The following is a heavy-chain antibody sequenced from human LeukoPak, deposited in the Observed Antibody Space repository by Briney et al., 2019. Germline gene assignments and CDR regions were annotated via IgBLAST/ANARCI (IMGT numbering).Heavy chain of an antibody. CDR2: IYYSGST. Sequence: PSETLSLTCTVSGGSISSGDYYWSWIRQPPGKGLEWIGYIYYSGSTYYNPSLKSRVTISVDTSKNQFSLKLSSVTAADTAVYYCARDGLYCSSTSCPLDAFDIWGQGTMVTVSS. CDR1: GGSISSGDYY. J-gene: IGHJ3*02. D-gene: IGHD2-2*01. V-gene: IGHV4-30-4*08. CDR3: ARDGLYCSSTSCPLDAFDI.